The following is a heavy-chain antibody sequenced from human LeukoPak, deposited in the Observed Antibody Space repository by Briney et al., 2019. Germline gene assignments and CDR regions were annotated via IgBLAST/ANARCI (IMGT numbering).Heavy chain of an antibody. J-gene: IGHJ4*02. CDR1: GFTFSSYA. V-gene: IGHV3-23*01. CDR3: AKDREGLSSGYDLEYFDY. D-gene: IGHD5-12*01. Sequence: PGGSLRLSCAASGFTFSSYAMNWVRQAPGKGLERVSAISGGGGTTYYADSVKGRFTISRDNSKNTLFLQMNSLRAEDTAVYYCAKDREGLSSGYDLEYFDYWGQGTLVTVSS. CDR2: ISGGGGTT.